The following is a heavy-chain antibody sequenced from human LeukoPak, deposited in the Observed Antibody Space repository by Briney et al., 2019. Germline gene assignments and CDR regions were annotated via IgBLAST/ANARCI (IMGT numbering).Heavy chain of an antibody. CDR2: IYYSGST. CDR3: ARHFRFGWNEPFGY. CDR1: GGSISSNSYY. Sequence: SETLSLTCTVSGGSISSNSYYWGWIRQPPGKGLERIGSIYYSGSTYYNPSLKSRVTISVDTAKNQFSLKLRSVTAADTAVYYCARHFRFGWNEPFGYWGQGSLVTVSS. V-gene: IGHV4-39*01. J-gene: IGHJ4*02. D-gene: IGHD1-1*01.